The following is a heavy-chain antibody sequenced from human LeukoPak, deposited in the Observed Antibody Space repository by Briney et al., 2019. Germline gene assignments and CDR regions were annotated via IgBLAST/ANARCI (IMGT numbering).Heavy chain of an antibody. V-gene: IGHV3-74*01. CDR3: ARDFSPGVAFDSSGYYSTWHFDY. CDR1: GFTFSSYW. J-gene: IGHJ4*02. CDR2: INSDGSST. Sequence: GGSLRLSCAASGFTFSSYWMHWVRQAPGKGLVWVSRINSDGSSTSYADSVKGRFTISRDNAKNTLYLQMNSLRAEDTDVYYCARDFSPGVAFDSSGYYSTWHFDYWGQGTLVTVSS. D-gene: IGHD3-22*01.